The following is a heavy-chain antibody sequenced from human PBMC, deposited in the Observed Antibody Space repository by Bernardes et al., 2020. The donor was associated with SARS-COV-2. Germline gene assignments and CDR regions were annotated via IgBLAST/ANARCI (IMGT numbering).Heavy chain of an antibody. CDR3: ARSTTGTTQGYYYYYMDV. CDR1: GGSISSSSYY. J-gene: IGHJ6*03. CDR2: IYYSGST. D-gene: IGHD1-1*01. V-gene: IGHV4-39*07. Sequence: SETLSLTCTVSGGSISSSSYYWGWIRQPPGKGLEWIGSIYYSGSTYYNPSLKSRVTISVDTSKNQFSLKLSSVTAADTAVYYCARSTTGTTQGYYYYYMDVWGKGTTVTVSS.